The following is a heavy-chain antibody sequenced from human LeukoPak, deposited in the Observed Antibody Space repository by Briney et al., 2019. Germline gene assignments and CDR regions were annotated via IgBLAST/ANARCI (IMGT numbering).Heavy chain of an antibody. CDR3: ARMNGNYDILN. V-gene: IGHV4-59*08. CDR2: VYFTGST. Sequence: KPSETLSLTCTVSGDSISSHYWGWIRQSPGQGLEWIGYVYFTGSTNYHPPLKSRVTISIDTSKTQFSLRLSSVTAADTAVYYCARMNGNYDILNWGQGTPVTVSS. D-gene: IGHD3-9*01. J-gene: IGHJ4*02. CDR1: GDSISSHY.